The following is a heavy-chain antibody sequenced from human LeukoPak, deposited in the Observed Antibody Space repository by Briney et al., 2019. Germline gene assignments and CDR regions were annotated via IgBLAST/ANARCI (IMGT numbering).Heavy chain of an antibody. J-gene: IGHJ5*02. CDR1: GFSLSGYW. D-gene: IGHD2-15*01. CDR2: NNGDGSTT. CDR3: ARDPRNVGLAP. V-gene: IGHV3-74*01. Sequence: GSLRLSCVASGFSLSGYWMYWVRQAPGKGLVYISRNNGDGSTTNYADVVKGRFTMSRDNVKNTLYLQMNSLRVEDTAVYYCARDPRNVGLAPWGQGTLVTVSS.